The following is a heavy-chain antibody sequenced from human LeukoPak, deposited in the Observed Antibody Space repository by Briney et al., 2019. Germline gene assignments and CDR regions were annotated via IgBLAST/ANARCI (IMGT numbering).Heavy chain of an antibody. V-gene: IGHV1-2*02. CDR1: GYTFTGFY. J-gene: IGHJ4*02. CDR3: AREGSGDYGDNSAFDY. Sequence: ASVKVSCKASGYTFTGFYMRWVRQAPGQGLDWIGWINPSGGGTNYAQKFQGRVTMTRDTSISTAYMEQSRLRSDDTAVYYCAREGSGDYGDNSAFDYWGQGTVVSV. CDR2: INPSGGGT. D-gene: IGHD4-23*01.